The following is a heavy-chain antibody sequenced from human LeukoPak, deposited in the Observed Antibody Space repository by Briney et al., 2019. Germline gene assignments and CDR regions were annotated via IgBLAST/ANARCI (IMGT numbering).Heavy chain of an antibody. V-gene: IGHV3-48*04. CDR1: GFTFSTYG. CDR3: ARDEVGSFAY. J-gene: IGHJ4*02. D-gene: IGHD1-26*01. Sequence: GGSLRLSCAASGFTFSTYGIHWLRQAPGKGLEWVSYISSSGSTIYYADSVKGRFTISRDNAKNSLYLQMNSLRAEDTAVYYCARDEVGSFAYWGQGTLVTVSS. CDR2: ISSSGSTI.